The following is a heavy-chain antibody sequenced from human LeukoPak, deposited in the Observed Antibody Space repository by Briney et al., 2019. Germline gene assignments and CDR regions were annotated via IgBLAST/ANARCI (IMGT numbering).Heavy chain of an antibody. CDR2: ISIYNGNT. Sequence: ASVKVSCKASGYIFTSYGISWVRQAPGQGLEWMGWISIYNGNTNYVQKFQGRIIMTTDTSTSTAYMELRNLRSDDTAVYYCARGSWQLAEEVYWGQGTLVTVSS. CDR1: GYIFTSYG. CDR3: ARGSWQLAEEVY. V-gene: IGHV1-18*01. J-gene: IGHJ4*02. D-gene: IGHD6-6*01.